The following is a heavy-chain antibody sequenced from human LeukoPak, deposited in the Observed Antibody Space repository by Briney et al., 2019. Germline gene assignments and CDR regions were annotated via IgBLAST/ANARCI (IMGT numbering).Heavy chain of an antibody. CDR1: GGSISRSSYY. CDR2: IYYGGST. D-gene: IGHD1-1*01. J-gene: IGHJ4*02. Sequence: SETLSLTCSVSGGSISRSSYYWGWIRQSPGEGLEWIGSIYYGGSTYYNTSLKSRVTISIRTSRNQFSLRVSSVTAADTAIYYCARESAPTGPFFDSWGRGSLVTVSS. V-gene: IGHV4-39*07. CDR3: ARESAPTGPFFDS.